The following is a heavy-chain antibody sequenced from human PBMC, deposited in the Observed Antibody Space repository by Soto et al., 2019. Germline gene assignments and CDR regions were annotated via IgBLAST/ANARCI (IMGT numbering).Heavy chain of an antibody. J-gene: IGHJ4*02. CDR1: GYTFTGYY. Sequence: ASVKVSCKASGYTFTGYYMHWVRQAPGQGLEWMGWINPNSGGTNYAQKFQGRVTMTRDTSISTAYMELSRLRSDDTAMYYCARVKAVAGGPGGYWGQGPLVTVYS. D-gene: IGHD6-19*01. V-gene: IGHV1-2*02. CDR3: ARVKAVAGGPGGY. CDR2: INPNSGGT.